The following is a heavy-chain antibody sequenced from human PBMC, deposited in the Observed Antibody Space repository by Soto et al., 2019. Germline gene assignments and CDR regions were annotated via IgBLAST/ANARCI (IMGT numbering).Heavy chain of an antibody. CDR2: INAGNGNT. V-gene: IGHV1-3*01. CDR1: GYTFTSYA. Sequence: QVQLVQSGAEVKKPGASVKVSCKASGYTFTSYAMNWVRQAPGQRLEWMGWINAGNGNTKYSQKFQGRVTITRDTSASTAYTELSSRRSEDTAVYYCARGLLQRSTSDGSYYCYWGQGTLVTVSS. J-gene: IGHJ4*02. CDR3: ARGLLQRSTSDGSYYCY. D-gene: IGHD1-26*01.